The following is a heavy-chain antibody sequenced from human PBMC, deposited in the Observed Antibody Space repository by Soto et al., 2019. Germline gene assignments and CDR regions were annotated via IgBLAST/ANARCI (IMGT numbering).Heavy chain of an antibody. D-gene: IGHD6-13*01. Sequence: QVQLVESGGGVVQPGRSLRLSCAASGFTFSSYAMHWVRQAPGKGLEWVAVISYDGSNKYYADSVKGRFTISRDNSKNTLYLQMNSLRAEDTAVYYCAGSTSYSSSWYRRAVGFDPWGQGTLVTVSS. V-gene: IGHV3-30-3*01. CDR3: AGSTSYSSSWYRRAVGFDP. J-gene: IGHJ5*02. CDR2: ISYDGSNK. CDR1: GFTFSSYA.